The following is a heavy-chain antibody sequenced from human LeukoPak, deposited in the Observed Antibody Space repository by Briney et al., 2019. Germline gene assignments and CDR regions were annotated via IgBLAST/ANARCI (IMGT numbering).Heavy chain of an antibody. Sequence: GGSLRLSCAASGFTFSSYAMHWVRQAPGKGLEWVSVIYSGGSTYYADSVKGRFTISRDNSKNTLYLQMNSLRAEDTAVYYCARGGSSSAGAFDIWGQGTMVTVSS. V-gene: IGHV3-53*01. J-gene: IGHJ3*02. CDR1: GFTFSSYA. D-gene: IGHD6-13*01. CDR2: IYSGGST. CDR3: ARGGSSSAGAFDI.